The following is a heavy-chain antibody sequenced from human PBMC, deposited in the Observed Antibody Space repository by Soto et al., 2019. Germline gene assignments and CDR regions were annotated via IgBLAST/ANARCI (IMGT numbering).Heavy chain of an antibody. J-gene: IGHJ5*02. Sequence: QVQLVESGGGVVQPGRSLRLSCAASGFIFSSNAMHWVRQAPGKGLEWVAVISYDGSNKYYANSVKGRFTISRDNSKNTLYLQMNSLRVEDTAVYYCARDSGPMSSWGQGTLVTVSS. V-gene: IGHV3-30-3*01. D-gene: IGHD1-26*01. CDR2: ISYDGSNK. CDR1: GFIFSSNA. CDR3: ARDSGPMSS.